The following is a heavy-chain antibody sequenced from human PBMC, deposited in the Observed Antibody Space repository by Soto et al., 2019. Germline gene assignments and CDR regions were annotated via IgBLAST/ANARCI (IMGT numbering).Heavy chain of an antibody. Sequence: EVHLVVSGGGFVQPGESLKLSCTASGFSFSDFPIDRVRQAPGKGLEWVGRIRTRADDYATTYGESVKVASTISRDDSKNTAYLQMDSLKTDDTAVYYCASFRAWGQGTLVTVSS. CDR1: GFSFSDFP. CDR3: ASFRA. J-gene: IGHJ5*02. CDR2: IRTRADDYAT. V-gene: IGHV3-73*02.